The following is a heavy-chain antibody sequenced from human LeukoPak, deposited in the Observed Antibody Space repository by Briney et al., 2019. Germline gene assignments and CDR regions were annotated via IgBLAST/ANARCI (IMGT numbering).Heavy chain of an antibody. CDR2: ISGSGGST. D-gene: IGHD6-19*01. CDR1: GFTFSSYA. CDR3: AKDYRAVAGTRFDY. V-gene: IGHV3-23*01. Sequence: PGGSLRLSCAASGFTFSSYAMSWVRQAPGQGLEWVSAISGSGGSTYYADSVKGRFTISRDNSKTTLYLQMNSLRAEDTAVYYCAKDYRAVAGTRFDYWGQGTLVTVSS. J-gene: IGHJ4*02.